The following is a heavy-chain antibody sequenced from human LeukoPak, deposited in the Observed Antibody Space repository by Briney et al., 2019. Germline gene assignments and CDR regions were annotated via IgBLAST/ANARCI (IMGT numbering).Heavy chain of an antibody. V-gene: IGHV3-21*01. CDR1: GFTLSSYS. Sequence: GGSLRLSCAASGFTLSSYSMNWVRQAPGKGLEWVSSISSSSSYIYYADSVKGRFFISRDNSKNTLFLQMNSLRIEDTALYYCGKDSGASKTFFDYYGQGTLVTVPS. J-gene: IGHJ4*02. CDR3: GKDSGASKTFFDY. D-gene: IGHD3-10*01. CDR2: ISSSSSYI.